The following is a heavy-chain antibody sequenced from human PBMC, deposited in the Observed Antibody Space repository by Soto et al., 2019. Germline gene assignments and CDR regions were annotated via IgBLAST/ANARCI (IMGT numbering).Heavy chain of an antibody. Sequence: QITLNESGPTQVKPRQTLTLTCTFSGFSLTTSGVGVGWIRQSPGKAPEWLALIYWDDDKRYSPSLKSRLTIPQDTLKNQVVPTMGGLEPAEHANYFCADRGLRTVFGFVNNNGIHFYFLGQGTPVAVSS. CDR2: IYWDDDK. CDR3: ADRGLRTVFGFVNNNGIHFYF. J-gene: IGHJ4*02. V-gene: IGHV2-5*02. D-gene: IGHD3-3*01. CDR1: GFSLTTSGVG.